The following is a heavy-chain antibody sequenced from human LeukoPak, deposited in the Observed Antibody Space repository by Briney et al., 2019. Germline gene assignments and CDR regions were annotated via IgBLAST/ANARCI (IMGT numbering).Heavy chain of an antibody. CDR3: ARDGYGYNDGNGPSDY. CDR1: AFTFSGYG. Sequence: GGSLRLSCAASAFTFSGYGMHWVRQAPGKGLEWVAVIWYDGSNQYYADSVKGRFTISRDNSKNTVYLQMNSLRAEDTAVYYCARDGYGYNDGNGPSDYWGQGTLVTVSS. CDR2: IWYDGSNQ. J-gene: IGHJ4*02. V-gene: IGHV3-33*01. D-gene: IGHD5-18*01.